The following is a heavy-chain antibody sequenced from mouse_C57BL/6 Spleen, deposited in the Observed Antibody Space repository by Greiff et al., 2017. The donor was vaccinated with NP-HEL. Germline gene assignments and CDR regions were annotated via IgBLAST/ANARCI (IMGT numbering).Heavy chain of an antibody. V-gene: IGHV14-4*01. J-gene: IGHJ4*01. Sequence: EVHLVESGAELVRPGASVKLSCTASGFNIKDDYMHWVKQRPEQGLEWIGWIDPENGDTEYASKFQGKATITADTSSNTAYLQLSSLTSEDTAVYYCTTGGYDEGYAMDYWGQGTSVTVSS. CDR2: IDPENGDT. CDR1: GFNIKDDY. D-gene: IGHD2-2*01. CDR3: TTGGYDEGYAMDY.